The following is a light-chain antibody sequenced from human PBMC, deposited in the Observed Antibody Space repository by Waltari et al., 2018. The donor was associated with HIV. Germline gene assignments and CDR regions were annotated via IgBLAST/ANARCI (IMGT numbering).Light chain of an antibody. CDR2: DTS. J-gene: IGKJ4*01. CDR1: NGINNN. Sequence: EAVMTQSPATLSVSPGETDTLSCRASNGINNNLAWYQQKPGQAPRLLIFDTSARATGIPDRFSGSGSGTEFTLTISSLQSEDFAVYYCQQYDDWTVFGGGTKVDIK. CDR3: QQYDDWTV. V-gene: IGKV3-15*01.